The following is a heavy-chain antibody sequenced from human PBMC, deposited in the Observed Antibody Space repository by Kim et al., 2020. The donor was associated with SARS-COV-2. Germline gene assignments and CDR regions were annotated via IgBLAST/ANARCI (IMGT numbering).Heavy chain of an antibody. CDR3: ASFYDSSGYYY. V-gene: IGHV4-34*01. J-gene: IGHJ4*02. D-gene: IGHD3-22*01. Sequence: TNYNPSRKSRVTISVDTSKNQFSLKLSSVTAADTDVYYCASFYDSSGYYYWGQGTLVTVSS. CDR2: T.